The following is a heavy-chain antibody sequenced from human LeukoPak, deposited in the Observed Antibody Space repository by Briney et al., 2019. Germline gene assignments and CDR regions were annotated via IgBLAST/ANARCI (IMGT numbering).Heavy chain of an antibody. CDR2: IYPGDCDT. V-gene: IGHV5-51*01. J-gene: IGHJ4*02. CDR3: ARYCSGGSCDY. D-gene: IGHD2-15*01. CDR1: GYSFTNYW. Sequence: GESLKISCKGSGYSFTNYWIGWVRQMAGKGLEWMGIIYPGDCDTRYSPSFQGQVTISADNSISTAYLQWSSLKASDTAMYYCARYCSGGSCDYGGQGTLVTVSS.